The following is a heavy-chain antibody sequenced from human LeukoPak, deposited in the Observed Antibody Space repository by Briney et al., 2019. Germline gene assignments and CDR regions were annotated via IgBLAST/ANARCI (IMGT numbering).Heavy chain of an antibody. CDR3: ARTGDGSDYFDY. D-gene: IGHD5-24*01. CDR2: IIPIFGTA. J-gene: IGHJ4*02. V-gene: IGHV1-69*06. Sequence: ASVKVSCKTSGYTFSSYAIHWARQAPGHRLEWMGGIIPIFGTANYAQKFQGRVTITADKSTSTAYMELSSLRSEDTAVYYCARTGDGSDYFDYWGQGTLVTVSS. CDR1: GYTFSSYA.